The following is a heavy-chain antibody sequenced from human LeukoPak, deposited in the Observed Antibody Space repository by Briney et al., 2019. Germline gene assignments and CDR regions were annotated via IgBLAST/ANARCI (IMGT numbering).Heavy chain of an antibody. J-gene: IGHJ4*02. CDR1: GFTFSSYW. CDR2: INSDGSST. CDR3: ARGLRYCSSTSCLYYFDY. V-gene: IGHV3-74*01. D-gene: IGHD2-2*01. Sequence: GGSLRLSCAASGFTFSSYWMHWVRQAPGKGLVWVSRINSDGSSTSYADSVKGRFTISRDNAKNTLYLRMNSLRAEDTAVYYCARGLRYCSSTSCLYYFDYWGQGTLVTVSS.